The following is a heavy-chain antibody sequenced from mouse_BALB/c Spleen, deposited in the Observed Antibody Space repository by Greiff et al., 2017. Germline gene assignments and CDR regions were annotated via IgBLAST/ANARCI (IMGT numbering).Heavy chain of an antibody. J-gene: IGHJ3*01. D-gene: IGHD2-4*01. V-gene: IGHV3-8*02. CDR3: ASPYDYDVAWFAY. Sequence: EVKLQESGPSLVKPSQTLSLTCSVTGDSITSGYWNWIRKFPGNKLEYMGYISYSGSTYYNPSLKSRISITRDTSKNQYYLQLNSVTTEDTATYYCASPYDYDVAWFAYWGQGTLVTVSA. CDR1: GDSITSGY. CDR2: ISYSGST.